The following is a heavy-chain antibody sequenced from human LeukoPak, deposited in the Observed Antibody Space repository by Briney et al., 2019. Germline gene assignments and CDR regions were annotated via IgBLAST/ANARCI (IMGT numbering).Heavy chain of an antibody. V-gene: IGHV3-23*01. CDR2: ISGSGGST. CDR3: AKQGDCSGGSCYWGAFDI. Sequence: GGTLRLSCAASGFTFSSYGMSWVRQAPGKGLEWVSAISGSGGSTYYADSVKGRFTISRDNSKNTLYLQMNSLRAEDTAVYYCAKQGDCSGGSCYWGAFDIWGQGTIVTVSS. D-gene: IGHD2-15*01. J-gene: IGHJ3*02. CDR1: GFTFSSYG.